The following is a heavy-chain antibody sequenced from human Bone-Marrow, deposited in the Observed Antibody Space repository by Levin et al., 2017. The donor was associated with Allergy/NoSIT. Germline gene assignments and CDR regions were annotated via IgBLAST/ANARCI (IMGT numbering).Heavy chain of an antibody. CDR3: AKDTLYSSSWEGGSYYYGMDV. V-gene: IGHV3-9*01. CDR1: GFTFDDYA. J-gene: IGHJ6*02. D-gene: IGHD6-13*01. CDR2: ISWNSGSI. Sequence: GGSLRLSCAASGFTFDDYAMHWVRQAPGKGLEWVSGISWNSGSIGYADSVKGRFTISRDNAKNSLYLQMNSLRAEDTALYYCAKDTLYSSSWEGGSYYYGMDVWGQGTTVTVSS.